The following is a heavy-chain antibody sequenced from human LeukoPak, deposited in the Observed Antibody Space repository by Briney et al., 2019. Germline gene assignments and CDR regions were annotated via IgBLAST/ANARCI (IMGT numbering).Heavy chain of an antibody. Sequence: PGGSLRLSCAASGFAFSSNVMHWVRQAPGKGLEWVAVISSDGRDKYHADSVKGRFTISRDNSKNTMYLQMNSLRAEDTAVYRCAKDGDIGAAGYYFDYWGQGTLVTVSS. CDR2: ISSDGRDK. V-gene: IGHV3-30*04. D-gene: IGHD6-13*01. CDR1: GFAFSSNV. J-gene: IGHJ4*02. CDR3: AKDGDIGAAGYYFDY.